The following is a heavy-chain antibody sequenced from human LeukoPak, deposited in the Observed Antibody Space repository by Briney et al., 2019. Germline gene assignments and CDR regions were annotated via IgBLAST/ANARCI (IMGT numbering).Heavy chain of an antibody. CDR2: ISYSGST. CDR3: ARGQAALWFGEL. CDR1: GGSVSSGSDY. V-gene: IGHV4-61*01. J-gene: IGHJ4*02. D-gene: IGHD3-10*01. Sequence: SETLSLTCTVSGGSVSSGSDYWSWIRQPPGKGLEWIRHISYSGSTNYNPSLKSRVTISLDTSKNQLSLKLSSVTTADTAVYYCARGQAALWFGELWGQGTLVTVSS.